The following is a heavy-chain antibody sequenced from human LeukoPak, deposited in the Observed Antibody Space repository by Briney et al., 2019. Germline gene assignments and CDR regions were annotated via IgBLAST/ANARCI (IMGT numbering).Heavy chain of an antibody. Sequence: PGGSLRLSCAASGFTFSSYAMHWVRQAPGKGLEWVAVISYDGSNKYYADSVKGRFTISRDNSKNTLYLQMNSLRAEDTAVYYCVRPHGQALEWFDYWGQGTLVTVSS. J-gene: IGHJ4*02. CDR2: ISYDGSNK. D-gene: IGHD3-3*01. CDR3: VRPHGQALEWFDY. V-gene: IGHV3-30-3*01. CDR1: GFTFSSYA.